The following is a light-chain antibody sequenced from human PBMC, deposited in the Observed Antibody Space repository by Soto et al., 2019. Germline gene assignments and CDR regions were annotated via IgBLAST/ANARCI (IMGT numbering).Light chain of an antibody. V-gene: IGLV1-51*01. CDR1: SSNIGSNS. CDR2: DNS. Sequence: QSVLTQPPSMSAAPGQKVTISCSGTSSNIGSNSVSWYQHLPGTAPKLLIFDNSKRPSGIPDRFSGSKSGTSATLGITGLQTADEADYYCGTWDSSRIPNWVFGGGTKLTVL. J-gene: IGLJ3*02. CDR3: GTWDSSRIPNWV.